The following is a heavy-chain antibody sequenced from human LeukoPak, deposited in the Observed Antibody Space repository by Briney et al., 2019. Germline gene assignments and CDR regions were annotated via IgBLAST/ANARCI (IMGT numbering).Heavy chain of an antibody. CDR2: ISYDGSNK. Sequence: PGRSLRLSCAASGFTFSSYGMHWVRQAPGKGLEWVAVISYDGSNKYYADSVKGRFTISRDNSKNTLYLQMNSLRAEDTAVYYCAKDGVSWYYDSNGYYDYWGQGTLVTVSS. CDR3: AKDGVSWYYDSNGYYDY. CDR1: GFTFSSYG. D-gene: IGHD3-22*01. V-gene: IGHV3-30*18. J-gene: IGHJ4*02.